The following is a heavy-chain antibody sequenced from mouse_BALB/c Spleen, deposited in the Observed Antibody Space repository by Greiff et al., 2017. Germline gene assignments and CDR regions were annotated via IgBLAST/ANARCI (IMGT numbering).Heavy chain of an antibody. CDR3: ASPLGSFAY. CDR2: INSNGGST. V-gene: IGHV5-6-3*01. Sequence: EVKLEESGGGLVQPGGSLKLSCAASGFTFSSYGMSWVRQTPDKRLELVATINSNGGSTYYPDSVKGRFTISRDNAKNTLYLQMSSLKSEDTAMYYCASPLGSFAYWGQGTLVTVSA. J-gene: IGHJ3*01. CDR1: GFTFSSYG. D-gene: IGHD6-1*01.